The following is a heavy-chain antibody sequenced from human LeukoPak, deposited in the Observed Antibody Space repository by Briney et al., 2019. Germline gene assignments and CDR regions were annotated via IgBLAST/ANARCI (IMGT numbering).Heavy chain of an antibody. V-gene: IGHV1-18*04. CDR3: ARSKARGYQGYYFDY. J-gene: IGHJ4*02. D-gene: IGHD3-22*01. CDR1: GYTFTSYG. Sequence: ASVKVSCKASGYTFTSYGISWVRQAPGQGLEWMGWISAYNGNTNYAQKLQGRVTMTTDTSTSTAYMELRSLRSDDTAVYYCARSKARGYQGYYFDYWGQGTLVTVSP. CDR2: ISAYNGNT.